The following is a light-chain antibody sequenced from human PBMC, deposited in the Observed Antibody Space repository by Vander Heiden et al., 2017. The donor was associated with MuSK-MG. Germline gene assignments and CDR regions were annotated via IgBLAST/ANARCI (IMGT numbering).Light chain of an antibody. Sequence: DIQMTQSPSTLSASVGDRVTITCRASQSISTWLAWYQQKPGKAPKLLIYDASSWESGVPSRFSGSGSVTEFTLTSRSRQPDDFTTYYGQQDNSMWAFGQGTKVEIK. CDR2: DAS. CDR3: QQDNSMWA. J-gene: IGKJ1*01. V-gene: IGKV1-5*01. CDR1: QSISTW.